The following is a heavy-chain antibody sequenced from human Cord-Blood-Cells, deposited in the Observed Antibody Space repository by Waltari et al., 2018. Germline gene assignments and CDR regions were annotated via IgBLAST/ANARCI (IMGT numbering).Heavy chain of an antibody. J-gene: IGHJ4*02. V-gene: IGHV3-48*03. D-gene: IGHD3-3*01. Sequence: EVQLVESGGGLVQPGGSLRLSCAAFGFTFSSYEMNWVRQAQGKGLEWVSYISSSGSTIYYADSVKGRFTISRDNAKNSLYLQMNSLRAEDTAVYYCARDRRYDFWSGYYDYWGQGTLVTVSS. CDR1: GFTFSSYE. CDR3: ARDRRYDFWSGYYDY. CDR2: ISSSGSTI.